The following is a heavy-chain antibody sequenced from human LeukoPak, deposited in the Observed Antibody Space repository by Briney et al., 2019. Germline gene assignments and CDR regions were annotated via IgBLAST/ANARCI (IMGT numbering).Heavy chain of an antibody. V-gene: IGHV4-34*01. Sequence: AETLSLTCAVYGGSFSGYYWSWIRQPLGKGLEWIAEINHSENTDYNPSLKSRVTISVDTSKNHLSLKLSSVTAADTAVYYCARHLRWRTSFSPFDYWGQGTLVTVSS. D-gene: IGHD3/OR15-3a*01. CDR2: INHSENT. CDR3: ARHLRWRTSFSPFDY. CDR1: GGSFSGYY. J-gene: IGHJ4*02.